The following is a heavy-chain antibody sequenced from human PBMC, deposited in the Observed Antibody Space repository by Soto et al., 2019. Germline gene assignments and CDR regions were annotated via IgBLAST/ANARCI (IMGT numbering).Heavy chain of an antibody. D-gene: IGHD7-27*01. Sequence: EVQLVESGGGLVQPGGSLRLSCAASGFTFSSYDMHWVRQATGKSLEWVSFMGTAGDTYYPGSVKGRFTISRENAKNSLYLQMNSLRAGDTAVYYCARRNWVWDAFDIWGHGTMVTVSS. V-gene: IGHV3-13*04. CDR1: GFTFSSYD. CDR3: ARRNWVWDAFDI. CDR2: MGTAGDT. J-gene: IGHJ3*02.